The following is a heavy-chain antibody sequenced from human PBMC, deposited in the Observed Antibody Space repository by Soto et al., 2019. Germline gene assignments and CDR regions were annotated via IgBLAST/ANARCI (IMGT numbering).Heavy chain of an antibody. V-gene: IGHV3-13*05. J-gene: IGHJ6*02. CDR1: GFTFRNYD. CDR2: ISAAVHP. CDR3: ARTDRDFYGLDV. Sequence: EVQLVESGGGLVQPGGSLRLSCEASGFTFRNYDMHWVRQGTGKGLEWVSGISAAVHPDYADSVEGRFTNSRENAQNSFFLQMNSLRVGDTAVYYCARTDRDFYGLDVWGQGTTVIVSS.